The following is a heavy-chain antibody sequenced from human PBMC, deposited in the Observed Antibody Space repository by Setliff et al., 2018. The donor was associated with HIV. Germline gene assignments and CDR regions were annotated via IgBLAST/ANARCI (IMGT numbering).Heavy chain of an antibody. CDR3: SKVPPDRSGYSIFDY. CDR1: GFNFNTDW. D-gene: IGHD3-22*01. J-gene: IGHJ4*02. V-gene: IGHV3-7*01. Sequence: PGGSLRLSCASSGFNFNTDWLSWVRRAPGKGLEWVANIGQDGSEKYYVDSAKGRFSISRDNAKRSLYLQMNSLRPEDTAVYYCSKVPPDRSGYSIFDYWGQGSLVTVSS. CDR2: IGQDGSEK.